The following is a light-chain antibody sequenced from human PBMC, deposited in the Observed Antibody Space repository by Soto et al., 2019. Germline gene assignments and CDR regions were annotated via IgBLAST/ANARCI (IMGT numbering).Light chain of an antibody. CDR2: AAS. CDR1: QGISSY. CDR3: QQYYSYPWT. J-gene: IGKJ1*01. V-gene: IGKV1-8*01. Sequence: AIRMTQSPSSFSASTGDRVTITCRASQGISSYLAWYQQKPGKAPKLLIYAASTLQSGVPSSFSGSESGTYFTLTISCLQSEDFATYYCQQYYSYPWTFGQGTKVEIK.